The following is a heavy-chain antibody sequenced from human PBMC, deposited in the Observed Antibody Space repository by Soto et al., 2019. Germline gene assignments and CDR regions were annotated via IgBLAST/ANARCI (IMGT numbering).Heavy chain of an antibody. J-gene: IGHJ4*02. D-gene: IGHD3-22*01. V-gene: IGHV1-46*01. Sequence: ASVEVSCKXSGYTFTSYYMHWVRQAPGQGLEWMGIINPSGGSTSYAQKFQGRVTMTRDTSTSTVYMELSSLRSEDTAVYYCARAYYYDSSGYYYLGPYFDYWGQGTLVTVSS. CDR1: GYTFTSYY. CDR2: INPSGGST. CDR3: ARAYYYDSSGYYYLGPYFDY.